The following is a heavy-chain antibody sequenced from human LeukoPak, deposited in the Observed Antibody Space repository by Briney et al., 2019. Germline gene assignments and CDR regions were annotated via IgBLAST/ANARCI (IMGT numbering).Heavy chain of an antibody. CDR3: ARIEYSSSYIDY. J-gene: IGHJ4*02. Sequence: GGSLRLSCAASGFTFSDYYMSWIRQAPGKGLEWVSYISSSGSTIYYADSVKGRFTISRDNAKNSPYLQMNSLRAEDTAVYYCARIEYSSSYIDYWGQGTLVTVSS. D-gene: IGHD6-6*01. CDR1: GFTFSDYY. CDR2: ISSSGSTI. V-gene: IGHV3-11*01.